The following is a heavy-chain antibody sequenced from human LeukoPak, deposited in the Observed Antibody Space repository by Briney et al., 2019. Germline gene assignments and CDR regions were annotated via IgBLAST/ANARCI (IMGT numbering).Heavy chain of an antibody. CDR2: IWYDGSNK. Sequence: GGSLRLSCAASGFTFSSYGMHWVRQAPGKGLEWVAVIWYDGSNKYYADSVKGRFTISRDNSKNTLYLQMNSLRAEDTAVYYCARGLRITMIVVVSAFDIWGQGTMVTVSS. D-gene: IGHD3-22*01. CDR3: ARGLRITMIVVVSAFDI. J-gene: IGHJ3*02. V-gene: IGHV3-30*19. CDR1: GFTFSSYG.